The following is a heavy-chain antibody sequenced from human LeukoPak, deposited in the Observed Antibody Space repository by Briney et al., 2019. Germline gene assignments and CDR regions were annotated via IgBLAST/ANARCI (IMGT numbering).Heavy chain of an antibody. V-gene: IGHV4-4*07. Sequence: SETLSLTCTVSGGSISSYYWSWIRQPAGKGLEWIGRIYTSGSTNHNPSLTSRVTMSVDTSKNQFSLNLSSVAAADTAVYYCARGPRCSSSSGNFDYWGQGTLVTVSS. CDR2: IYTSGST. CDR3: ARGPRCSSSSGNFDY. D-gene: IGHD6-6*01. CDR1: GGSISSYY. J-gene: IGHJ4*02.